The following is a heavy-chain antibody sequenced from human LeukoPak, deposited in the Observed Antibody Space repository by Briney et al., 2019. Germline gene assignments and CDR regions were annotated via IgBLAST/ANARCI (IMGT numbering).Heavy chain of an antibody. Sequence: GGSLRLSCAASGFTFSSYAMHWVRQAPGKGLEWVAVISYDGSNKYYADSVKGRFTISRDNAKNSVYLQMNSLRAEDTAVYYCARDKRASAYSGSLFDYWGQGTLVTVSS. J-gene: IGHJ4*02. CDR3: ARDKRASAYSGSLFDY. V-gene: IGHV3-30-3*01. D-gene: IGHD5-12*01. CDR1: GFTFSSYA. CDR2: ISYDGSNK.